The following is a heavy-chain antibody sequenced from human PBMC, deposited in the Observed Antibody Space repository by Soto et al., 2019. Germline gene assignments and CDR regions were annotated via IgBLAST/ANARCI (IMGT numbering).Heavy chain of an antibody. D-gene: IGHD2-15*01. CDR3: ATGGASSKPFDY. J-gene: IGHJ4*02. Sequence: ASETLSLTCTGSGASLYGFYWSWVRQPPGKGLEWIGYVYYTGSTLYNPSLESRVTVSLDTSKNQFSLKLSSVTAADTAVYYCATGGASSKPFDYWGQGALVTVSS. CDR1: GASLYGFY. CDR2: VYYTGST. V-gene: IGHV4-59*01.